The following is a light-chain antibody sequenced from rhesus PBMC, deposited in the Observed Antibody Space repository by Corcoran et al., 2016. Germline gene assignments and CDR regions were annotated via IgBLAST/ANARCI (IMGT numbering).Light chain of an antibody. V-gene: IGKV1-69*01. CDR2: RAS. J-gene: IGKJ1*01. CDR3: QQHNKSPRT. Sequence: DIQMTQSPSSLSASVGDRVTITCRASQGISNWLAWYQQKPGKAPKLLIYRASNLVKGVPSRFSGSGSGTEFTLTSSSLQPEDIATYYCQQHNKSPRTFGQGTKVEIK. CDR1: QGISNW.